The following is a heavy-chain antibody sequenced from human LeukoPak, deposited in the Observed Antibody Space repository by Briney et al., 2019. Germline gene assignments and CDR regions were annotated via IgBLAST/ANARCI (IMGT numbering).Heavy chain of an antibody. J-gene: IGHJ6*04. CDR1: GVSISNSTYQ. Sequence: SETLSLTCTVSGVSISNSTYQWGWIRQPPGKGLEWIGSIYYTGSTYYNPSLKSRVTISSDTSKNQFSLNLRSVTAADTAVYYCARQKLSTLDDGYWGMDVWGKGTTVTVSS. D-gene: IGHD5-18*01. CDR3: ARQKLSTLDDGYWGMDV. CDR2: IYYTGST. V-gene: IGHV4-39*01.